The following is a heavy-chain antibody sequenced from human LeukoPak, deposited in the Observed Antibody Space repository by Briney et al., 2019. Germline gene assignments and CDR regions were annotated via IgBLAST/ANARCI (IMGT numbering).Heavy chain of an antibody. CDR1: GVTFSNYA. V-gene: IGHV3-64*01. CDR3: ARGWDVCTGGSCEFDY. Sequence: GSLRLSCAASGVTFSNYAMHWVRQAPGKGLEYVSAISSSGDSIYYANSVKGRFTISRDNSKNTLYLQMGSLRAEDMAVYYCARGWDVCTGGSCEFDYWGQGTLVTVSS. D-gene: IGHD2-15*01. CDR2: ISSSGDSI. J-gene: IGHJ4*02.